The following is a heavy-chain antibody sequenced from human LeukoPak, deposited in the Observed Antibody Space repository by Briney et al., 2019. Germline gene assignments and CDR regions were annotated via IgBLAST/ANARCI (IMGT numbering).Heavy chain of an antibody. J-gene: IGHJ4*02. CDR2: IRKATEGGAT. V-gene: IGHV3-15*01. Sequence: GGSLRLSCAASGFTFSNVWMGWFRQAPGEGLEWVGRIRKATEGGATDYAAPVQGRFTISRDDSSNTLYLQMNSLKTEVTAVYFCASAMWGGQCTCPDYWGQGTLVTVSS. CDR3: ASAMWGGQCTCPDY. CDR1: GFTFSNVW. D-gene: IGHD2-2*01.